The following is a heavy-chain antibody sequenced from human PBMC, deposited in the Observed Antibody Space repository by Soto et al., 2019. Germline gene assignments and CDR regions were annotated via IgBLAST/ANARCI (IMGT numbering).Heavy chain of an antibody. CDR2: LYHGGTT. Sequence: PSETLSLTCTVSGYSISSGSYLAWVRQPQGKGAVWFASLYHGGTTFYNPSLKSRITISVDTSNNQFSLKLTSVTAADTAVYYCARVHVMVVAGSTFDYWGHGTLVTVSS. D-gene: IGHD6-19*01. J-gene: IGHJ4*01. CDR1: GYSISSGSY. V-gene: IGHV4-38-2*02. CDR3: ARVHVMVVAGSTFDY.